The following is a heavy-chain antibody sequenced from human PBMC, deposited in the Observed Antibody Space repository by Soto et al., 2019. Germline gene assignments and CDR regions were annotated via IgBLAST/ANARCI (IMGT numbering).Heavy chain of an antibody. J-gene: IGHJ6*02. Sequence: GASVKVSCKTPGYTFSNYGINWVRQAPGQGLEWMGWISAYNGNTNYAQKLQGRVTMTTDTSTTTAYMELRSLRSDDTAVYYCARGGIATAGIGYYYGMDVWGQETTVTVSS. CDR2: ISAYNGNT. CDR3: ARGGIATAGIGYYYGMDV. CDR1: GYTFSNYG. V-gene: IGHV1-18*01. D-gene: IGHD6-13*01.